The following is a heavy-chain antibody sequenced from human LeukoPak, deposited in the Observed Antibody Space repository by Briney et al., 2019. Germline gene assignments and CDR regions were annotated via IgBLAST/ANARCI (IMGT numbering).Heavy chain of an antibody. Sequence: GGSLRLSCAASGFTFSSYSMNWVRQAPGKGLEWVSSISSSSSYIYYADSVKGRFTISRDNAKNSLYLQMNSLRAEDTAVYYCARALRDILTGYYLDYWGQETLVTVSS. CDR1: GFTFSSYS. CDR2: ISSSSSYI. J-gene: IGHJ4*02. CDR3: ARALRDILTGYYLDY. D-gene: IGHD3-9*01. V-gene: IGHV3-21*01.